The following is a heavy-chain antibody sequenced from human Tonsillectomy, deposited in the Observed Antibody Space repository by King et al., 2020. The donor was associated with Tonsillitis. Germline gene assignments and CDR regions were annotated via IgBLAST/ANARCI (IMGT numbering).Heavy chain of an antibody. CDR2: MNPNSGNT. Sequence: VQLVESGAEAKKPGASVKVSCKASGYTFTSDINWVRQATGQGLEWMGWMNPNSGNTGYAQHFQGRITMTRSTPINTAYMELSSLRSEDTAVYYCARGTVSANSASRSRYFFDLWGPRTLVTVSS. V-gene: IGHV1-8*01. J-gene: IGHJ4*02. CDR1: GYTFTSD. D-gene: IGHD2-15*01. CDR3: ARGTVSANSASRSRYFFDL.